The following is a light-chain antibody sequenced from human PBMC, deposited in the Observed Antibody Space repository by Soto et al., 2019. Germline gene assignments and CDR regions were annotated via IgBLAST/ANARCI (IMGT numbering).Light chain of an antibody. CDR2: DVT. CDR1: NTDIGGYNY. Sequence: QSVLTQPDSVSASLGESITISCTGTNTDIGGYNYVSWYQQHPGKAPKLVIYDVTSRPSGIPNRFSGSKSGFTASLTISGLQAEDDAHYFCSLYRAHRTLEVFGTGTKLTVL. J-gene: IGLJ1*01. V-gene: IGLV2-14*03. CDR3: SLYRAHRTLEV.